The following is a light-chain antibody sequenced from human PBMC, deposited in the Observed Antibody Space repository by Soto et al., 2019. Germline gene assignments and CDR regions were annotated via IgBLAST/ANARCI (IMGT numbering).Light chain of an antibody. J-gene: IGKJ3*01. CDR2: DAS. Sequence: EIVLTQSPATLSLSPGESATLSCRASQNVGLFLAWYQQKSGQTPRLLIYDASSRAPGIPARFSGGGSGTDFTLTISSLGPEDFAVYYCQHRSDWLGTFGPGTKVDIK. CDR1: QNVGLF. V-gene: IGKV3-11*01. CDR3: QHRSDWLGT.